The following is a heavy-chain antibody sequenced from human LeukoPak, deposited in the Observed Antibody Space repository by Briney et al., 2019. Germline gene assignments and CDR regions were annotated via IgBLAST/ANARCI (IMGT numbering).Heavy chain of an antibody. D-gene: IGHD2-15*01. V-gene: IGHV3-33*01. J-gene: IGHJ3*02. CDR2: IWYDGSNE. CDR3: AREADCSGGNCYRGAFDI. CDR1: GFTFSDYA. Sequence: GGARRLSWAASGFTFSDYAMHWVRQAPGKGLEWVAVIWYDGSNEYYANSVKGRFTISRDNSKNTLYLQMNSLRAEDTAVYYCAREADCSGGNCYRGAFDIWGQGTMITVSS.